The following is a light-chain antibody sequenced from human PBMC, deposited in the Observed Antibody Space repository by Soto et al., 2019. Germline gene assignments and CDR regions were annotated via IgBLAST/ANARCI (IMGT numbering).Light chain of an antibody. Sequence: EIVMTQSPVTLSVSPGERAALSCRASQSVGGYLAWYQQKPGQAPRLVIHGASTRATGIPPRFSGSGSGTEFTLTISSLQSEDLAVYYCHQYSDWPYTFGQGTQLEIK. CDR2: GAS. J-gene: IGKJ2*01. CDR1: QSVGGY. V-gene: IGKV3-15*01. CDR3: HQYSDWPYT.